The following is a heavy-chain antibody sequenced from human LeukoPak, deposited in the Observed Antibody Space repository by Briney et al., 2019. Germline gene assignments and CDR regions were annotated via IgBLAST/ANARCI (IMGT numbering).Heavy chain of an antibody. CDR3: ARVMDTAMGEVVDY. CDR1: GGSISSGDYY. CDR2: IYYSGST. V-gene: IGHV4-30-4*08. Sequence: SETLSLTCTVSGGSISSGDYYWSWIRQPPGKGLEWIGYIYYSGSTYYNPSLKSRVTISVDTSKNQFSLKLSSVTAADTAVYYCARVMDTAMGEVVDYWGQGTLVTVSS. D-gene: IGHD5-18*01. J-gene: IGHJ4*02.